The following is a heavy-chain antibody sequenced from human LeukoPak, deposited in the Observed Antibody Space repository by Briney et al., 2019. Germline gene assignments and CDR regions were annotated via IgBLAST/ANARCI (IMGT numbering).Heavy chain of an antibody. J-gene: IGHJ4*02. Sequence: GASVKVSCKVSGYTLTELSMHWVRQAPGKGLEWMGGFDPEDGETIYAQKFQGRVTMTRDMSTSTVYMELSSLRSEDTAVYYCARDTAVAGYAFDYWGQGTLVTVSS. CDR3: ARDTAVAGYAFDY. CDR2: FDPEDGET. V-gene: IGHV1-24*01. D-gene: IGHD6-19*01. CDR1: GYTLTELS.